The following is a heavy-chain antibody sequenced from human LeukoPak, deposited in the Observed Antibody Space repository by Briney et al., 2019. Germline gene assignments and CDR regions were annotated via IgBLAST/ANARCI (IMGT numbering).Heavy chain of an antibody. J-gene: IGHJ4*02. CDR3: ARDRIRDCGGSCYVDH. D-gene: IGHD2-15*01. Sequence: PSETLSLTCTVSGGSISSSSFYWAWIRQPPGKGLEWIGSVYYSGTAYYNPSLKSRVTISADTSNNQFSLRLSSVTAADTAVYYCARDRIRDCGGSCYVDHWGQGTLVTVSS. V-gene: IGHV4-39*07. CDR2: VYYSGTA. CDR1: GGSISSSSFY.